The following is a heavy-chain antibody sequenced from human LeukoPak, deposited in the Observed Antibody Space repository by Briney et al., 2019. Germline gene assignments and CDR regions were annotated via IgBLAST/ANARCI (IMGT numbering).Heavy chain of an antibody. Sequence: PGGSLRLSCAASGFTFSSYAMHWVRQAPGKGLEWVAVISYDGSNKYYADSVKGRFTISRDNSKNTLYLQMNSLRAEDTAVYYCAKDNVYGGTLDYWGQGTLVTVSS. CDR2: ISYDGSNK. V-gene: IGHV3-30-3*01. CDR1: GFTFSSYA. D-gene: IGHD4-23*01. CDR3: AKDNVYGGTLDY. J-gene: IGHJ4*02.